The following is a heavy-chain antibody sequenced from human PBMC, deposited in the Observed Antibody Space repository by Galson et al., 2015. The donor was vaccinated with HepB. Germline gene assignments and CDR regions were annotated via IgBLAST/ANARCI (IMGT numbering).Heavy chain of an antibody. J-gene: IGHJ4*02. D-gene: IGHD3-16*01. CDR2: IYYGGIT. Sequence: ETLSLTCTVSSGPISSSDYYWGWVRPPPGKGLEWIGSIYYGGITSYNPSLKSRVTISVDTAKKQFSLKLTSVTAADTDVYYFARGAWGDCDEGFYFDYWGQGTLVTVSS. V-gene: IGHV4-39*07. CDR3: ARGAWGDCDEGFYFDY. CDR1: SGPISSSDYY.